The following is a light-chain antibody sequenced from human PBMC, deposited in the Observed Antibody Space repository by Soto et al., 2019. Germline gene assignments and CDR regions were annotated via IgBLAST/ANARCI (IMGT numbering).Light chain of an antibody. V-gene: IGKV1-5*01. CDR1: QSVSSW. CDR3: QQYNIYPYT. Sequence: DIQMTQSPSTLSASVGDRVTITCRASQSVSSWLAWYQQKPGKAPKLLIYDVSSLDSGVPSRFSGSGSGTEFPLTLNSLQPDDLATYYCQQYNIYPYTFGQGTKLEIK. CDR2: DVS. J-gene: IGKJ2*01.